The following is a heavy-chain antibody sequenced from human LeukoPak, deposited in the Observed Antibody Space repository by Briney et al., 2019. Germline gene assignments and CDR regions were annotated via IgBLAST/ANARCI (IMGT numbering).Heavy chain of an antibody. CDR2: IYPGDSDT. CDR1: GYRFTSYW. CDR3: ARPITGWTTGWVFDS. V-gene: IGHV5-51*01. J-gene: IGHJ3*02. D-gene: IGHD3-9*01. Sequence: GESLNISCKGFGYRFTSYWIGWVRQMPGKGLEWMGIIYPGDSDTRYSPSFQGQVTISADKSISTAYLQWSSLKASDTAMYYCARPITGWTTGWVFDSWGQGTMVTVSS.